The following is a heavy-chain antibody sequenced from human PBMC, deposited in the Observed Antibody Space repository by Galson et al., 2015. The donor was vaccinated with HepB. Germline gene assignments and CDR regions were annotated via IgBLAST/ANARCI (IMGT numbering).Heavy chain of an antibody. V-gene: IGHV1-69*13. CDR2: IIPAFGIA. Sequence: SVKVSCKASGGTFSTYAINWVRQAPGQGLDWMGGIIPAFGIANYAQKFQGRVTISADESTGTAYMELNNLRSDDTAVYYCARDEEAAVAGWQPAAFDIWGQGTVVTVSS. J-gene: IGHJ3*02. D-gene: IGHD6-19*01. CDR3: ARDEEAAVAGWQPAAFDI. CDR1: GGTFSTYA.